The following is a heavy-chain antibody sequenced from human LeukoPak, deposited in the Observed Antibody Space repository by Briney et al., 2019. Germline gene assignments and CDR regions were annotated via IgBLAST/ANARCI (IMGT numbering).Heavy chain of an antibody. V-gene: IGHV4-4*07. CDR3: ARDLDGYCSSTSCYTHYYYYYMDV. J-gene: IGHJ6*03. CDR1: GGSISSYY. Sequence: SETLSLTCTVSGGSISSYYWSWIRQPAGKGLEWIGRIYTSGSTNYNPSLKSRVTMSVDTSKNQFSLKLSPVTAADTAVYYCARDLDGYCSSTSCYTHYYYYYMDVWGKGTTVTVSS. CDR2: IYTSGST. D-gene: IGHD2-2*02.